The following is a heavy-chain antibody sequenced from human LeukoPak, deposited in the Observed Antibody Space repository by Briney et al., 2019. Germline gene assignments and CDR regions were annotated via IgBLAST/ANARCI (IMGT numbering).Heavy chain of an antibody. CDR3: AREPIRGVFCFDS. CDR1: GFTFSSYW. V-gene: IGHV3-7*03. J-gene: IGHJ4*02. D-gene: IGHD3-10*01. Sequence: GGSLRLSCAASGFTFSSYWMSWVRQAPGKGLEWVANIKYDASEKIYVDSVKGRFTISRDNAQNSLYLQMNSLRAEDTAVYYCAREPIRGVFCFDSWGQGTLVTVSS. CDR2: IKYDASEK.